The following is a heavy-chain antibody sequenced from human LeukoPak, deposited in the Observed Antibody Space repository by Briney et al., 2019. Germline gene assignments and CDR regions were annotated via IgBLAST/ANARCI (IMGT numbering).Heavy chain of an antibody. J-gene: IGHJ5*02. Sequence: GESLKISCKGSGYSFTSYWIGWVRQMPGKGLEWMGIIYPGDSDTRYSPSFQGQVTISADKSISTAYLQWSSLKASDTAMYYCAIQGRRSLWSGYYTSNWFDLWGQGNLVTVSS. CDR3: AIQGRRSLWSGYYTSNWFDL. CDR1: GYSFTSYW. D-gene: IGHD3-3*01. V-gene: IGHV5-51*01. CDR2: IYPGDSDT.